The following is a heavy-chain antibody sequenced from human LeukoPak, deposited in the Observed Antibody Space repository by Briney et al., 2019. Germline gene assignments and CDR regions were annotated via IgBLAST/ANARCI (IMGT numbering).Heavy chain of an antibody. Sequence: PSETLSLTCAVSGYSISSGYYWGWIRQPPGKGLEWIGSIYHSGSTYYNPSLTSRVTISVDTSKNQFSLKLSSVTAADTAVYYCARQGVAHAFDIWGQGTMVTVSS. V-gene: IGHV4-38-2*01. D-gene: IGHD3-3*01. CDR3: ARQGVAHAFDI. CDR1: GYSISSGYY. CDR2: IYHSGST. J-gene: IGHJ3*02.